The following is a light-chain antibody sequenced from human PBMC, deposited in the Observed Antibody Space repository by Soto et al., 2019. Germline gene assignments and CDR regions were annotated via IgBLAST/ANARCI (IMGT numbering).Light chain of an antibody. CDR1: QGISNF. CDR3: QQRANWSPIT. CDR2: GAS. Sequence: IPMTQSPSTLSASVGDRVTITCRASQGISNFLAWYQQRPGKVPNLLIYGASTLQSGVPSRFSASGSGTDFTLTITSLEIEDFAVYYCQQRANWSPITFGRGTRLEIK. V-gene: IGKV1-27*01. J-gene: IGKJ5*01.